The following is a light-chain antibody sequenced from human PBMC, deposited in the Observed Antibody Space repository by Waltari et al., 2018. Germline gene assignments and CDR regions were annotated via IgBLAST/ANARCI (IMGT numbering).Light chain of an antibody. CDR3: CSYVTGDTWV. V-gene: IGLV2-23*02. CDR1: SNDIGTYKF. Sequence: QSALTQPASVSGSPGQSITISCTGTSNDIGTYKFVSWYQQHPGKAPKLSIYEFNQRPSGMSNRFSVSKSGNTAALTISGLQTEDEADYFCCSYVTGDTWVFGGGTKVAVL. CDR2: EFN. J-gene: IGLJ3*02.